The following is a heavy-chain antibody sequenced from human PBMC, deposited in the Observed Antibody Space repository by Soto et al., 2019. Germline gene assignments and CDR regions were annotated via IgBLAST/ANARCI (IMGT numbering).Heavy chain of an antibody. CDR2: INPNSGGT. Sequence: GPPVKVSCKASGYTFTGYYMHWVRQAPGQGLEWMGWINPNSGGTNYAQKFQGWVTMTRDTSISTAYMELSRLRSDDTAVYYCARGGCSGGSCYSGASHYYYYMDVWGKGTTVTVSS. J-gene: IGHJ6*03. D-gene: IGHD2-15*01. CDR1: GYTFTGYY. CDR3: ARGGCSGGSCYSGASHYYYYMDV. V-gene: IGHV1-2*04.